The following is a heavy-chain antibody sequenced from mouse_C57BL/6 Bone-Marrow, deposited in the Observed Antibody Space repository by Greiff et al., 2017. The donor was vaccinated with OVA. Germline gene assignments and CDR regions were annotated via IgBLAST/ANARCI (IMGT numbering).Heavy chain of an antibody. CDR1: GYTFTSYW. V-gene: IGHV1-69*01. CDR2: IDPSDSYT. CDR3: ARPNYYGSSPFAY. Sequence: VQLQQPGAELVMPGASVKLSCKASGYTFTSYWMHWVKQRPGQGLEWIGEIDPSDSYTNYNQKFKGKSTLTVDKSSSTAYMQLSSLTSEDSAVYYCARPNYYGSSPFAYWGQGTLFTVSA. D-gene: IGHD1-1*01. J-gene: IGHJ3*01.